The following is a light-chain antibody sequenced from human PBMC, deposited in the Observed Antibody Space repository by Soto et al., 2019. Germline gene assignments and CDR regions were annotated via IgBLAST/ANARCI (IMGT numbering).Light chain of an antibody. CDR1: ISYIGGYDF. V-gene: IGLV2-14*01. CDR2: EVT. CDR3: SYFTSSDTLV. Sequence: QSSPTHPASVSWSPGHSITISFTGTISYIGGYDFVSWYQQHPAKAPRLIISEVTNRPSGVSNRFYGSKSGNTASLTISGIQVEDEADYFCSYFTSSDTLVFGGGTKVTVL. J-gene: IGLJ3*02.